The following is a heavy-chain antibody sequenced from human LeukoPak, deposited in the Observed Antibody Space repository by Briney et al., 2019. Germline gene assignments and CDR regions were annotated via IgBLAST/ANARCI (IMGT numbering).Heavy chain of an antibody. J-gene: IGHJ4*02. D-gene: IGHD5-18*01. V-gene: IGHV3-9*01. CDR1: GFTFDDYA. CDR3: ARDAGYGYDRFDY. CDR2: ISWDSGDI. Sequence: PGRSLRLSCAASGFTFDDYAMHWVRQTPGKGLEWVSGISWDSGDIGYADSVKGRFTISRDNAKNSLYLQMNSLRAEDTAVYYCARDAGYGYDRFDYWGQGTQVTVSS.